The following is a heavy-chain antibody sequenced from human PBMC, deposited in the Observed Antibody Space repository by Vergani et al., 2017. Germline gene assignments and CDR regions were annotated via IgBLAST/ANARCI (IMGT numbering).Heavy chain of an antibody. Sequence: EVQLEQSGAAVKKPGESLEISCKGSGYSFSRNWIAWVCERPGQGLEWMGMIYPGNSETRNNPSFRGQVTMSVDKSISTAYLQWSSLKASDSAMYYCARVYCRGMSCAGTDYFYHIDVWGKGTTVTVS. CDR2: IYPGNSET. D-gene: IGHD3/OR15-3a*01. CDR3: ARVYCRGMSCAGTDYFYHIDV. V-gene: IGHV5-51*03. CDR1: GYSFSRNW. J-gene: IGHJ6*03.